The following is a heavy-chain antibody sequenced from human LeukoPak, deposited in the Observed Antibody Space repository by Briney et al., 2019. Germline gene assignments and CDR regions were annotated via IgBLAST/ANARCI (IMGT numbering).Heavy chain of an antibody. CDR2: ISGSGGRT. CDR1: GFIFSSYA. Sequence: GGSLRLSCAASGFIFSSYAMSWVRQAPGKGPEWVSAISGSGGRTYYADSVKGRFTISGDNSKSTLYLETNTLRAEDTALYYCAKGLAIAGATYFDYGGQGALVTVSS. V-gene: IGHV3-23*01. D-gene: IGHD1-26*01. J-gene: IGHJ4*02. CDR3: AKGLAIAGATYFDY.